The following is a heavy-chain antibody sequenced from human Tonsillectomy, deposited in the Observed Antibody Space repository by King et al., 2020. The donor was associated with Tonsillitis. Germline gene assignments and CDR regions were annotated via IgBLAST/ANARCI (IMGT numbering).Heavy chain of an antibody. V-gene: IGHV4-39*07. CDR1: GGSISSSSYY. CDR2: IYYTGST. Sequence: QLQESGPGLVKPSETLSLTCTVSGGSISSSSYYWGWIRQPPGKGLEWIGRIYYTGSTYYNPSLKNRVTISVDTSNNQISLRVSSVTAADTAEYYCASVRDCGGDCYSGYFDYWGQGTLVTVSS. D-gene: IGHD2-21*02. CDR3: ASVRDCGGDCYSGYFDY. J-gene: IGHJ4*02.